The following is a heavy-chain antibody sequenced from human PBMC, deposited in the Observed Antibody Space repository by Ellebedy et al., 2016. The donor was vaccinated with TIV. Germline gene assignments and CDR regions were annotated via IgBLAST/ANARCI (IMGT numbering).Heavy chain of an antibody. D-gene: IGHD2-15*01. Sequence: GESLKISCAASGFTFSNYAMSWVRQAPGKGLEWVSAITGNGINTYHTDSVNGRFTISRDNSKNTLYLQMNSLRAEDTAVYSCAKAPIETCRGVICYPFDNWGLGTLVTVSS. CDR3: AKAPIETCRGVICYPFDN. J-gene: IGHJ4*02. V-gene: IGHV3-23*01. CDR1: GFTFSNYA. CDR2: ITGNGINT.